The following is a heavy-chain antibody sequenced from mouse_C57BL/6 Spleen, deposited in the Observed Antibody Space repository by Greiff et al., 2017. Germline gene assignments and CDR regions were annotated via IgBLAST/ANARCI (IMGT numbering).Heavy chain of an antibody. CDR2: ISSGGSYT. V-gene: IGHV5-6*01. Sequence: EVQLQESGGDLVKPGGSLKLSCAASGFTFSSYGMSWVRQTPDKRLEWVATISSGGSYTYYPDSVKGRFTISRDNAKNTLYLQMSSLKSEDTAMYYCASQRDDGVYAMDYWGQGTSVTVSS. J-gene: IGHJ4*01. CDR1: GFTFSSYG. D-gene: IGHD2-3*01. CDR3: ASQRDDGVYAMDY.